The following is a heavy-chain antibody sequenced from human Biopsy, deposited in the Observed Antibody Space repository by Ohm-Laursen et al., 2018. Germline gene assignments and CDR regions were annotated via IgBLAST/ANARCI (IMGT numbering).Heavy chain of an antibody. Sequence: GTLSLTCPVSGDSVSSGSFYWTWIRQPPGQGLEYIGYIYDRGSTANYNLSLESRVTMSVDTSKNQFSLNLRSVTAADTAVYYCARGTGRYYVYGALDIWGQGTVVTVSS. J-gene: IGHJ3*02. CDR2: IYDRGSTA. V-gene: IGHV4-61*01. CDR1: GDSVSSGSFY. CDR3: ARGTGRYYVYGALDI. D-gene: IGHD1-26*01.